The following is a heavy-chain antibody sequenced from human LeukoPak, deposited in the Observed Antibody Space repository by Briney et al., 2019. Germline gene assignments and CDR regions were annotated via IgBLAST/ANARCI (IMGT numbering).Heavy chain of an antibody. CDR2: IIPIFGTA. CDR1: GGTFSSYA. CDR3: ASRNTVVVPAAIQEIYYYYYYMDV. V-gene: IGHV1-69*05. D-gene: IGHD2-2*02. Sequence: ASVKVSCKASGGTFSSYAISWVRQAPGQGLEWMGGIIPIFGTANYAQKFQGRVTITTDESTSTAYMELSSLRSEDTAVYYCASRNTVVVPAAIQEIYYYYYYMDVWGKGTTVTVSS. J-gene: IGHJ6*03.